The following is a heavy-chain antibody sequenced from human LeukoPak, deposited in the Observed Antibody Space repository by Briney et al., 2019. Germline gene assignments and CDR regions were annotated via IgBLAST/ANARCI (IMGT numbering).Heavy chain of an antibody. V-gene: IGHV3-23*01. CDR1: GITLSNYG. J-gene: IGHJ4*02. Sequence: GGSLRLSCPVSGITLSNYGMSWVRQAPGKGLEWIAGISGSGGGTNYADSVKGRFTISRDNPRNTLYLQMNSLRDEDTAVYFCAKRGVVIRVILVGLHKEAYYFDSWGQGALVTVFS. CDR3: AKRGVVIRVILVGLHKEAYYFDS. D-gene: IGHD3-22*01. CDR2: ISGSGGGT.